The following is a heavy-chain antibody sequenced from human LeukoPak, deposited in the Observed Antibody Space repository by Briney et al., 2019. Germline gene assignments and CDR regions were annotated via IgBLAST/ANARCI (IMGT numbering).Heavy chain of an antibody. D-gene: IGHD3-3*01. CDR2: IYTSGST. V-gene: IGHV4-4*07. J-gene: IGHJ4*02. CDR1: GGSISSHY. CDR3: AIGTPTAYDFWSGYYPYYFDY. Sequence: SETLSLTCTVSGGSISSHYWSWIRQPAGKGLEWIGRIYTSGSTNYNPSLKSRVTMSVDTSKNQFSLKLSSVTAADTAVYYCAIGTPTAYDFWSGYYPYYFDYWGQGTLVTVSS.